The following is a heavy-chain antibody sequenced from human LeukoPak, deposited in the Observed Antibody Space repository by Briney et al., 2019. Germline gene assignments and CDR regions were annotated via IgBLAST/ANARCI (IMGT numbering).Heavy chain of an antibody. D-gene: IGHD6-6*01. CDR1: GGSISSGDYY. V-gene: IGHV4-30-2*03. CDR3: ARYISSVGYFDS. CDR2: IYYSGSS. Sequence: ASQTLSLTCTVSGGSISSGDYYWSWIRQPPGKGLEWIGRIYYSGSSYYNPSLKSRVTISVNTPNNQFSLKLSSVTAADTAVYYCARYISSVGYFDSWGQGTLVTVSS. J-gene: IGHJ4*02.